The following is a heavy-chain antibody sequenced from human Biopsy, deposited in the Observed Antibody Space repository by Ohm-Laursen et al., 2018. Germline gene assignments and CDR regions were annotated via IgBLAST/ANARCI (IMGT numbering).Heavy chain of an antibody. CDR2: ISPRGATT. CDR3: ARAGVGSDGTDSYYYGMDV. Sequence: ASVKASCKASGNTFATYHIHWARQAPGQGLEWMGVISPRGATTSFSQKFQGRITMTRDTSTGTVYMDLNSLGSEDTAVYYCARAGVGSDGTDSYYYGMDVWGPGTTVTVSS. D-gene: IGHD5-24*01. V-gene: IGHV1-46*01. CDR1: GNTFATYH. J-gene: IGHJ6*02.